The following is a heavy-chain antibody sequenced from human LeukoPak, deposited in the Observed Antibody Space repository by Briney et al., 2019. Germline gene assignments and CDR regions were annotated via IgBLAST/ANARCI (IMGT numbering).Heavy chain of an antibody. CDR2: ISYDATNK. J-gene: IGHJ4*02. CDR1: GFTFCSSD. Sequence: VGALRLSCAAPGFTFCSSDMHWVRQAPGKGLEWVAVISYDATNKYYADSVKGRFTLSRDNSKNTLYLQTNTLRDEDTAVYYCAKASSNYFYYFEYWGQGTLVTVSS. D-gene: IGHD2/OR15-2a*01. CDR3: AKASSNYFYYFEY. V-gene: IGHV3-30*18.